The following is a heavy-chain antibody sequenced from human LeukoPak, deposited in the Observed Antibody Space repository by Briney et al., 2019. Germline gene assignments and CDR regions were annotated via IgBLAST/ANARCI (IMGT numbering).Heavy chain of an antibody. CDR3: ARSFSGYDYYFDY. CDR2: IYYSGST. CDR1: GGSISSYY. J-gene: IGHJ4*02. Sequence: SETLSLTCTVSGGSISSYYWSWVRQPPGKGLEWIGHIYYSGSTYYNPSLKSRVTISVDTSKNQFSLKLSSVTAADTAVYYCARSFSGYDYYFDYWGQGTLVTVSS. D-gene: IGHD5-12*01. V-gene: IGHV4-59*06.